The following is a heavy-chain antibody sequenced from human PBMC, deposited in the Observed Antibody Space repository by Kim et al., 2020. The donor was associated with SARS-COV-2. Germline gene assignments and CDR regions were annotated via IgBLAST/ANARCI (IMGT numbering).Heavy chain of an antibody. J-gene: IGHJ6*02. CDR3: ASGISHYGMDV. V-gene: IGHV1-46*01. CDR1: GYTFTSYY. Sequence: ASVKVSCKSSGYTFTSYYMHWVRQAPGQGLEWMGIINPNGGSTSYAQKFQGRVTMTRDTSTSTVYMELSSLRSEDTAVYYCASGISHYGMDVWGQGTTVTVSS. CDR2: INPNGGST. D-gene: IGHD3-3*02.